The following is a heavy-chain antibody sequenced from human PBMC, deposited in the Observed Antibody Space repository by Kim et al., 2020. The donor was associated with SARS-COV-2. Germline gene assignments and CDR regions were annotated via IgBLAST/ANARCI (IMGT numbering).Heavy chain of an antibody. CDR1: GFTFSDYY. Sequence: GGSLRLSCAASGFTFSDYYMSWIRQAPGKGLEWVSYISSSSSYTNYADSVKGRFTISRDNAKNSLYLQMNSLRAEDTAVYYCARAVAAAEEGYFDYWGQGSLGTVSS. CDR3: ARAVAAAEEGYFDY. D-gene: IGHD6-13*01. CDR2: ISSSSSYT. V-gene: IGHV3-11*06. J-gene: IGHJ4*02.